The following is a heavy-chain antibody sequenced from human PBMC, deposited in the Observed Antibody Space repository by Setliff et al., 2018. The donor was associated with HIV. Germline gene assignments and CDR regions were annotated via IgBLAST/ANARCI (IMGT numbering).Heavy chain of an antibody. J-gene: IGHJ4*02. CDR1: GFTFSSYE. V-gene: IGHV3-48*03. D-gene: IGHD2-2*01. Sequence: GESLKISCAASGFTFSSYEMNWVRQAPGKGLEWVSYIRSGGSSIYYADSVKGRFTISRDNAENSLYLQMNSLRAEDTAVYYCARERVGLHYWGQGTLVTVSS. CDR3: ARERVGLHY. CDR2: IRSGGSSI.